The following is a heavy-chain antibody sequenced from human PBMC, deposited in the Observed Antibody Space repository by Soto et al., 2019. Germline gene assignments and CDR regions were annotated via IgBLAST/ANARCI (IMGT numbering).Heavy chain of an antibody. J-gene: IGHJ6*02. CDR3: ARPRFRGMDV. CDR1: GFRLSNHF. CDR2: IKEDGREK. D-gene: IGHD3-10*01. Sequence: EMQLVESGGGLVQPGGSLRLSCVASGFRLSNHFMNWVRQAPGKGLEWVATIKEDGREKYYVESVEGRFTISRDNAKNSLYLEVSNVRDGDPAVYYCARPRFRGMDVWGQGTTVTVSS. V-gene: IGHV3-7*03.